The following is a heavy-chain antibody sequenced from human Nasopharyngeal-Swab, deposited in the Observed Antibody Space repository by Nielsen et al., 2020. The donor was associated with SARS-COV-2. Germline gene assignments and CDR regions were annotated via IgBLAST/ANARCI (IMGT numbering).Heavy chain of an antibody. J-gene: IGHJ4*02. V-gene: IGHV3-53*01. CDR2: IYSGGST. Sequence: WIRQPPGKGLEWVSVIYSGGSTYYADSVKGRFTISRDNSKNTLYLQMNSLRAKDTAVYYCAREGTTYYYDSSGYYSEYYFDYWGQGTLVTVSS. CDR3: AREGTTYYYDSSGYYSEYYFDY. D-gene: IGHD3-22*01.